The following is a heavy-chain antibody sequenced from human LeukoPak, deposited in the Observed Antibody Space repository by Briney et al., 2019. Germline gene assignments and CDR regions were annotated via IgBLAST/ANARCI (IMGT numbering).Heavy chain of an antibody. Sequence: GGSLRLSCAASGFTFSSYWMSWVRQAPGKGLEWVANIKQDGSEKYYVDSVKGRFTISRDNAKNTLYLQMNSLRAEDTAVYYCAKSSRVRAAAGTGFDYWGQGTLVTVSS. CDR2: IKQDGSEK. CDR3: AKSSRVRAAAGTGFDY. D-gene: IGHD6-13*01. J-gene: IGHJ4*02. V-gene: IGHV3-7*03. CDR1: GFTFSSYW.